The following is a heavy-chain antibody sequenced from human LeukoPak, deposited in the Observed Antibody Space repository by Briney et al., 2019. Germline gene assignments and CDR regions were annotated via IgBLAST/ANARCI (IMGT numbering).Heavy chain of an antibody. CDR1: GFTFNSYV. J-gene: IGHJ6*02. V-gene: IGHV3-23*01. Sequence: GGSLRLSCAASGFTFNSYVMNWVRQAPGKGLEWVSAIGGSGSDTSYTDSVKGRFTISRDNSKSTLYLQMNSLRAEDTAVYHCAKTLRDLEWLTGELDVWGQGTAVTVSS. CDR3: AKTLRDLEWLTGELDV. D-gene: IGHD3-3*01. CDR2: IGGSGSDT.